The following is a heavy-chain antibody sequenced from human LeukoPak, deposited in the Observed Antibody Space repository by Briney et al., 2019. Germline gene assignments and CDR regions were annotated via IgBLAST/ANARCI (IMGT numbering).Heavy chain of an antibody. V-gene: IGHV1-24*01. Sequence: ASVKVSCKVSGYNLTDLSMHWVRQAPGKGLEWMGGFDPGDGAMVYAQRFQGRVTMTEDTSTDTVYMELSSLKDEDTAVYYCAAGRFYDLLPYWGQGTLVTVPS. J-gene: IGHJ4*02. CDR1: GYNLTDLS. CDR3: AAGRFYDLLPY. CDR2: FDPGDGAM. D-gene: IGHD3-9*01.